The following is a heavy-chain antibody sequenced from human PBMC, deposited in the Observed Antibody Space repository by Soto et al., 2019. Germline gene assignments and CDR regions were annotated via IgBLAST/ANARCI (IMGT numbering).Heavy chain of an antibody. CDR1: GFTFSSYA. D-gene: IGHD1-7*01. J-gene: IGHJ5*02. V-gene: IGHV3-23*01. Sequence: EVQLLESGGCLVQPGGSLRLSCAASGFTFSSYAMSWVRQAPGKGLEWVSAISGSGGSTYYADSVKGRFTISRDNSKNTLYLQMNSLRAEDSAVYYCAKVGLWDYALNCFDPWGQGTLVTVSS. CDR3: AKVGLWDYALNCFDP. CDR2: ISGSGGST.